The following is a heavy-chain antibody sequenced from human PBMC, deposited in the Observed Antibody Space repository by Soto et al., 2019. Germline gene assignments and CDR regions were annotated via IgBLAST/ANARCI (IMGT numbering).Heavy chain of an antibody. V-gene: IGHV4-59*08. CDR3: ARQGFFDY. CDR2: IYQRGTA. Sequence: TSETLSLTCNVSGGSIGNLYWSWIRQSPGKGLEWIANIYQRGTANYNPSLKSRVTISLETSKNQVSLKLSSVTAADTAIYYCARQGFFDYWGRGILVTVSS. J-gene: IGHJ4*02. CDR1: GGSIGNLY.